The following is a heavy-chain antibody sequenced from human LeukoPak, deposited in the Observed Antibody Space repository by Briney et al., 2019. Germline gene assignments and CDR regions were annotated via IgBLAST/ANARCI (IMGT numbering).Heavy chain of an antibody. CDR2: INWNGGST. V-gene: IGHV3-20*04. J-gene: IGHJ4*02. CDR1: GFTFDDYG. D-gene: IGHD3-16*01. CDR3: ARDHLYYELSGPRFDY. Sequence: GGSLRLSCAASGFTFDDYGMSWVRQAPGKGLEWVAGINWNGGSTGYADSVKGRFTISRDNAKNSLYLQMNSLRVEHTAVYFCARDHLYYELSGPRFDYWGQGTRVTVSS.